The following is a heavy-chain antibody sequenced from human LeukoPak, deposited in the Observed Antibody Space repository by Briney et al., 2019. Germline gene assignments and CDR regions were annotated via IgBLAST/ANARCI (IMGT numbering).Heavy chain of an antibody. D-gene: IGHD5-12*01. J-gene: IGHJ4*02. V-gene: IGHV3-48*03. CDR3: ARGSYTGFDLYFDS. Sequence: GGSLRLSCAASGFSFSTQEMAWVSQAPGKGLEWVSYISKDGRTIYYADSVKGRFTISRDNTRNSLFLQLSSLSADDTAFYYCARGSYTGFDLYFDSWGQGTLVTISS. CDR2: ISKDGRTI. CDR1: GFSFSTQE.